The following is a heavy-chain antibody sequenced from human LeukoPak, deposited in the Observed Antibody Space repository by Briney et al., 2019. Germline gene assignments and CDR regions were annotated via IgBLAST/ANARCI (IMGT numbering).Heavy chain of an antibody. CDR3: ARDRVVPPLTTRGMDV. CDR1: GFTFSSYG. Sequence: GGSLRLSCAASGFTFSSYGMHWVRQAPGKGLEWVAVISYDGSNKYYADSVKGRFTISRDNSKNTLYLQMNSLRAEDTAVYYCARDRVVPPLTTRGMDVWGQGTTVTVSS. D-gene: IGHD4-11*01. J-gene: IGHJ6*02. CDR2: ISYDGSNK. V-gene: IGHV3-30*03.